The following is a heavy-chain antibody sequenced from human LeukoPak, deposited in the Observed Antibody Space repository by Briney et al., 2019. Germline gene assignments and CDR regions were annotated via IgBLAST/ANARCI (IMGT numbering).Heavy chain of an antibody. J-gene: IGHJ4*02. CDR3: ATTSAYCGGDCYWRGYYFDY. CDR1: GFTFSDHY. CDR2: TRNKANSYTA. D-gene: IGHD2-21*02. Sequence: GGSLRLSCAASGFTFSDHYMDWVRQAPGKGLEWVGRTRNKANSYTAEYAASVTGRFTISRDDSKNSLYLQMNSLKTEDTAVYYCATTSAYCGGDCYWRGYYFDYWGQGTLVTVSS. V-gene: IGHV3-72*01.